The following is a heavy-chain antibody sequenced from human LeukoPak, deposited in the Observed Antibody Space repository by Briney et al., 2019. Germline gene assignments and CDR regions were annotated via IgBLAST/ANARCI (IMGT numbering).Heavy chain of an antibody. V-gene: IGHV3-30*04. CDR2: ISYDGSNK. CDR1: GFTFSSYA. Sequence: SGGSLRLSCAASGFTFSSYAMHWVRQAPGKGLEWVAVISYDGSNKYYADSVKGRFTISRDNSKNTLYLQMNSLRAEDTAVYYCATPYCSSTSCLSGYYYMDVWGKGTTVTVSS. D-gene: IGHD2-2*01. J-gene: IGHJ6*03. CDR3: ATPYCSSTSCLSGYYYMDV.